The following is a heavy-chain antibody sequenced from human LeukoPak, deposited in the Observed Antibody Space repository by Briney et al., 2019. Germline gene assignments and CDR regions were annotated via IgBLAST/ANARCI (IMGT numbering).Heavy chain of an antibody. CDR1: GFTFSDYY. CDR3: ARAGGYCGRISCPYYFDY. V-gene: IGHV3-11*04. Sequence: GGSLRLSCAGSGFTFSDYYMNWIRQAPGEGLEWVSYISGSGTTIYYPDSVKGRFTVSRDNANNALYLQMNSLTVDDTAVYYCARAGGYCGRISCPYYFDYWGQGSLVAVSS. J-gene: IGHJ4*02. D-gene: IGHD2-15*01. CDR2: ISGSGTTI.